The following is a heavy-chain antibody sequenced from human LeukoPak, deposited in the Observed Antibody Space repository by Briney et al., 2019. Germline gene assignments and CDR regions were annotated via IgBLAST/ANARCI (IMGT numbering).Heavy chain of an antibody. CDR2: IYHSGST. Sequence: SETLSLTCTVSGYSISSGYYWGWIRQPPGKGLEWIGSIYHSGSTYYNPSLKSRVAISVDTSKNQFSLNLKSVTPEDTAVYYCARNLIPEQLVLNFWGQGTLVTVSS. CDR3: ARNLIPEQLVLNF. J-gene: IGHJ4*02. D-gene: IGHD6-13*01. CDR1: GYSISSGYY. V-gene: IGHV4-38-2*02.